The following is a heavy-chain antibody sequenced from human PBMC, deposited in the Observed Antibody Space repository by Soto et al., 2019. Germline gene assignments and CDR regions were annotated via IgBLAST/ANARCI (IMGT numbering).Heavy chain of an antibody. CDR3: ATVFDL. J-gene: IGHJ5*02. CDR1: GFTLGSHR. CDR2: IDTDGGGT. V-gene: IGHV3-74*01. Sequence: DVQLVESGGGLVQRGGSLRVSCAASGFTLGSHRIHWVRQAPGKGLEWVSRIDTDGGGTSYADSVKGRFTISTDNAKNTVYLQMNGLRAEDTAVYYCATVFDLWGQGTLVTVSS.